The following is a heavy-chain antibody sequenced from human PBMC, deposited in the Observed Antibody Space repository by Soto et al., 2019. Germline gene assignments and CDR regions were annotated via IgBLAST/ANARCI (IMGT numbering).Heavy chain of an antibody. CDR2: ISWDGVNT. CDR3: AKDISHYYDSSGYFDY. J-gene: IGHJ4*02. CDR1: GFSFGDYP. V-gene: IGHV3-43*01. D-gene: IGHD3-22*01. Sequence: SLRLSCAASGFSFGDYPMHWVRQAPGKGLEWVSVISWDGVNTYYADSVKGRFTISRDNSKNSLYLHMNSLRTEDTAFYYCAKDISHYYDSSGYFDYWGQGTPVTVSS.